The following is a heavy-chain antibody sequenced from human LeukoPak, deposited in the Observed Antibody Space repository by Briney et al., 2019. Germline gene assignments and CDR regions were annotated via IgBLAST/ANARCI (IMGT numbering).Heavy chain of an antibody. CDR3: AKDRYGYAFEYSDS. J-gene: IGHJ4*02. Sequence: GGSLRLSCAASGFTFSSYGMHWVRQAPGKGLDWVAVISNDGSKKYYADSVKGRFTISRDNSKNTLSLQVSSLRTEDTAVYYCAKDRYGYAFEYSDSWGQGTLVTVSS. D-gene: IGHD5-18*01. CDR1: GFTFSSYG. V-gene: IGHV3-30*18. CDR2: ISNDGSKK.